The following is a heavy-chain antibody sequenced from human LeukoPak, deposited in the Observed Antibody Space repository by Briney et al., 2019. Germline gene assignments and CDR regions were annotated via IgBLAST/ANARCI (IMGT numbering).Heavy chain of an antibody. CDR1: GGTFSSYA. V-gene: IGHV1-18*01. CDR3: ARALYSDSSGYYPGLDH. J-gene: IGHJ4*02. Sequence: VASVKVSCKASGGTFSSYAISWVRQAPGQGLEWVGWISSYNGDTNYARRFQGRVTMTTDTSTKTSHMELRNLGSDDTAVYYCARALYSDSSGYYPGLDHWGQGTLVTVSS. D-gene: IGHD3-22*01. CDR2: ISSYNGDT.